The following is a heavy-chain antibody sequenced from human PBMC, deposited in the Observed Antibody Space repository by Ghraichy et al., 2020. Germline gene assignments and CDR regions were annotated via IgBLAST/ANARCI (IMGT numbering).Heavy chain of an antibody. J-gene: IGHJ6*02. CDR3: ARDQRDIVVVPGGSYYYGMDV. Sequence: ASVKVSCKASGYTFTSYGISWVRQAPGQGLEWMGWISAYNGNTNYAQKLQGRVTMTTDTSTSTAYMELRSLRSDDTAVYYCARDQRDIVVVPGGSYYYGMDVWGQGTTVTVSS. CDR2: ISAYNGNT. D-gene: IGHD2-2*01. V-gene: IGHV1-18*04. CDR1: GYTFTSYG.